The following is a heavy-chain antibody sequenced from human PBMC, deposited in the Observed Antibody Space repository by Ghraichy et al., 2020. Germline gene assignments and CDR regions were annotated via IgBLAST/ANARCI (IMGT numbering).Heavy chain of an antibody. V-gene: IGHV3-30*02. Sequence: GESLNISCAAAGFTFSTYGMHWVRQAPGKGLEWVAYIASDGRSTFYADFVKGRFTISRDNSKNMLHLQMSSLRGEDTAVYYCAAEVATVKNFAYWGQGTLVTVSS. J-gene: IGHJ4*02. CDR3: AAEVATVKNFAY. D-gene: IGHD5-24*01. CDR1: GFTFSTYG. CDR2: IASDGRST.